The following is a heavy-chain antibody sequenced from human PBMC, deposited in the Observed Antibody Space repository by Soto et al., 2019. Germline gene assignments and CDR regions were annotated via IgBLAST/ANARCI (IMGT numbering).Heavy chain of an antibody. D-gene: IGHD1-7*01. CDR1: GYTFTGYY. CDR2: INPNSGGT. J-gene: IGHJ4*02. CDR3: ARGELRYNWNYLLPGNFDY. V-gene: IGHV1-2*02. Sequence: QVQLVQSGAEVKKPGASVKVSCKASGYTFTGYYMHWVRQAPGQGLEWMGWINPNSGGTNYAQKFQGRVTMTRDTYISTAYMELSRLRSDDTAVYYCARGELRYNWNYLLPGNFDYWGQGTLVTVSS.